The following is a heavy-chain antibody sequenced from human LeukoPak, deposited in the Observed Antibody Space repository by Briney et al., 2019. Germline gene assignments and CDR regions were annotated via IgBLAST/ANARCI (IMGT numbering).Heavy chain of an antibody. Sequence: GGSLRLSCAASGFTFSSYWMHWVRQTPGKGLVWVSRINGAGSSISYADSVKGRVAISRDNAKNTLYLQMNNLRAQDTAVYYCARGGDYKNDYWGQGTLVTVSS. CDR3: ARGGDYKNDY. CDR2: INGAGSSI. J-gene: IGHJ4*02. CDR1: GFTFSSYW. D-gene: IGHD4-17*01. V-gene: IGHV3-74*01.